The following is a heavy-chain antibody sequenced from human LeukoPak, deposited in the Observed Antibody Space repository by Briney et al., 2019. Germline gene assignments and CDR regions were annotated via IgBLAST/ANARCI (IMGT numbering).Heavy chain of an antibody. D-gene: IGHD3-10*01. J-gene: IGHJ4*02. Sequence: GGSLRLSCAASGFTFSSYWMSWVRQAPGKGLEWVANIKQDGSEKYYVDSVKGRFTISRDNAKNSLYLQMNSLRAEDTAVYYCARGGVTMVQGVIIDSYTVFDYWGQGTLVTVSS. V-gene: IGHV3-7*01. CDR1: GFTFSSYW. CDR2: IKQDGSEK. CDR3: ARGGVTMVQGVIIDSYTVFDY.